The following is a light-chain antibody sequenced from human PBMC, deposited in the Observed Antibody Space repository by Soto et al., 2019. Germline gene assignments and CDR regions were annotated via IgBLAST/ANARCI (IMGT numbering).Light chain of an antibody. J-gene: IGLJ2*01. Sequence: QSVLTQPPSVSGAPGQRVTISCTGSNSNIGAGYDVHWYQQLPGTAPKLLIYGNSNRPSGVSDRFSGSKSGTSASLAITGLQAEDEADYYCQSYDSSLSGPVVFGGGTKVTVL. CDR3: QSYDSSLSGPVV. V-gene: IGLV1-40*01. CDR1: NSNIGAGYD. CDR2: GNS.